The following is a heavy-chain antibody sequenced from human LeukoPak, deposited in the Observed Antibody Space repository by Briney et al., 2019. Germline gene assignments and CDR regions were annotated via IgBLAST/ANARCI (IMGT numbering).Heavy chain of an antibody. V-gene: IGHV3-23*01. CDR2: ISDSGDST. J-gene: IGHJ5*02. CDR3: APNPGRGDWFDP. Sequence: GGSLRLSCAASGFTLSSFAMSWVRPAPGKGLEWVSAISDSGDSTHLADSVKGRFTISRDNSKNTLYLHMNSLRAEDTAVCYCAPNPGRGDWFDPWGQGTLVTVSS. CDR1: GFTLSSFA. D-gene: IGHD3-10*01.